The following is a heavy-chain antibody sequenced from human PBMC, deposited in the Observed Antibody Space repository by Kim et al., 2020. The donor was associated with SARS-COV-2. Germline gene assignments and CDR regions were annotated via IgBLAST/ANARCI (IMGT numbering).Heavy chain of an antibody. CDR1: GDTFNMYS. V-gene: IGHV1-3*04. J-gene: IGHJ4*02. D-gene: IGHD6-25*01. CDR2: INIGNGNT. CDR3: ASLERSGIVDY. Sequence: ASVKVSCKASGDTFNMYSIHWVRQAPGQRPEWMGWINIGNGNTKYSQRFQGRVIITRDTSASTAYMELNSLRSEDTAIYYCASLERSGIVDYWGQGTLVTVSS.